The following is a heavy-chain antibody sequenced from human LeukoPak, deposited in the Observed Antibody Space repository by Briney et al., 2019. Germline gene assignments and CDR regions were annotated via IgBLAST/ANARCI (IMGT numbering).Heavy chain of an antibody. J-gene: IGHJ3*02. CDR3: ARDRSSSWYVDAFDI. CDR1: GFTLSSYS. CDR2: ISSSSSTI. Sequence: GGSLRLSCAASGFTLSSYSMNWVRQAPGKGLEWVSYISSSSSTIYYADSVKGRFTISRDNAKNSLYLQMNSLRAEDTAVYYCARDRSSSWYVDAFDIWGQGTMVTVSS. D-gene: IGHD6-13*01. V-gene: IGHV3-48*01.